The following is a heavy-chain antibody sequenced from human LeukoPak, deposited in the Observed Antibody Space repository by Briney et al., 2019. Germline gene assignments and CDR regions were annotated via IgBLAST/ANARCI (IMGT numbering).Heavy chain of an antibody. CDR1: GFTFNNND. Sequence: GRSLRLSCAASGFTFNNNDMYWVRQAPGKGLEWVALISYDGGNKYYADSVKGRFTISRDNSKNTLYLQMNSLRTEDTAVYYCAKDIGEGGQCAFNYWGQGTLVTVSS. CDR3: AKDIGEGGQCAFNY. V-gene: IGHV3-30*18. CDR2: ISYDGGNK. D-gene: IGHD3-10*01. J-gene: IGHJ4*02.